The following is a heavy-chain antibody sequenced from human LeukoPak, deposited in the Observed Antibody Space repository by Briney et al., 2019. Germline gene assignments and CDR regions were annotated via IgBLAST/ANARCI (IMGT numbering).Heavy chain of an antibody. V-gene: IGHV3-30*18. CDR3: AKDAGYGDYGDAFDI. Sequence: GGSLRLSCAASGFTFSSYGMHWVRLAPGKGLEWVAVISYDGSNKYYADSVKGRFTISRDNSKNTLYLQMNSLRDEDTAVYYCAKDAGYGDYGDAFDIWGQGTMVTVSS. D-gene: IGHD4-17*01. J-gene: IGHJ3*02. CDR2: ISYDGSNK. CDR1: GFTFSSYG.